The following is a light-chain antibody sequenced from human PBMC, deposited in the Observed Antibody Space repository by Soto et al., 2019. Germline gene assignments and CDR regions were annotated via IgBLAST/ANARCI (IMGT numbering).Light chain of an antibody. Sequence: EIVMTQSPATLSVSPGERATLSCRASQSVSSNLAWYQQKPGQAPRLLIYGASTRATGIPARFSGSGSGTEFTLTISGLEPEDFAVYYCQQYGSSPPFTFGPGTTVEIK. CDR2: GAS. CDR1: QSVSSN. J-gene: IGKJ3*01. CDR3: QQYGSSPPFT. V-gene: IGKV3-15*01.